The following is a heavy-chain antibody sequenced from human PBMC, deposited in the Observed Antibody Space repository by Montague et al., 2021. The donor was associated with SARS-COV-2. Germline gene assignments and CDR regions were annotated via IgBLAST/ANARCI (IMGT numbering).Heavy chain of an antibody. D-gene: IGHD4-23*01. CDR3: ARWDPQTLTLIGLRGKSASDY. V-gene: IGHV4-34*01. CDR1: GGSLSGYY. Sequence: SETLSLTCAVYGGSLSGYYWTWIRQSPGKGLEWIAEINHSGTTNYNFNPSLRSRVTISVDTSKSQFSLKLSPVTAADTGVYYCARWDPQTLTLIGLRGKSASDYWGQGTLVTVSS. J-gene: IGHJ4*02. CDR2: INHSGTT.